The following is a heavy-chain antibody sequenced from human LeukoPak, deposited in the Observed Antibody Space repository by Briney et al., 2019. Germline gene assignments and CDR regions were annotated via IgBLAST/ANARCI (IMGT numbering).Heavy chain of an antibody. D-gene: IGHD3-9*01. J-gene: IGHJ4*02. CDR3: AKDYYDILTATTN. CDR2: IRYDGSNK. Sequence: GGSLRLSCAASGFTFSSYGMHWVRQAPGKGLEWVAFIRYDGSNKYYADSVKGRFTISRDNSKNTLYLQMNSLRAEDTAVYYCAKDYYDILTATTNWGQGTLVTVSS. CDR1: GFTFSSYG. V-gene: IGHV3-30*02.